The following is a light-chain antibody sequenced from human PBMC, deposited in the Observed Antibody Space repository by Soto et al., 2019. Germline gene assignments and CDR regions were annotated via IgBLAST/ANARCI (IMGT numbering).Light chain of an antibody. V-gene: IGKV3-15*01. CDR2: DAS. Sequence: EVVLTQSRATVRVSPWESVGLCCRASQSVSSNLAWHQQKPGQAPRILMYDASTRATGISARFSGSGSGTEFTLTISSLQSEDFAVYYCQQYHNWPITFGQGTRLEIK. CDR1: QSVSSN. J-gene: IGKJ5*01. CDR3: QQYHNWPIT.